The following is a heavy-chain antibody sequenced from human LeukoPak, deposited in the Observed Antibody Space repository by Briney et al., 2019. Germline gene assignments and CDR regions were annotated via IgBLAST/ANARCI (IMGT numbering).Heavy chain of an antibody. V-gene: IGHV4-4*07. Sequence: SETLSLTCTVSGGSTSSYYWSWIRQPAGKGLGWIGRIYTSGSTNYNPSLKSRVTMSVDTSKNQFSLKLSSVTAADTAVYYCARGGGYASPIGYWGQGALVTVSS. CDR3: ARGGGYASPIGY. CDR1: GGSTSSYY. CDR2: IYTSGST. D-gene: IGHD5-12*01. J-gene: IGHJ4*02.